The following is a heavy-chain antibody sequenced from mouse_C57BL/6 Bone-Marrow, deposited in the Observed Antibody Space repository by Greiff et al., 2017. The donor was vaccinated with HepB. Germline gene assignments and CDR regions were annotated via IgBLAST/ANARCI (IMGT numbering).Heavy chain of an antibody. CDR3: GFYYDYGWYFDV. J-gene: IGHJ1*03. Sequence: VQLQQSGAELVKPGASVKLSCKASGYTFTSYWMHWVKQRPGQGLEWIGMIHPNSGSTKYNEKFKSKATLTVDKSSSTAYMQLSSLTSEDSAVYCCGFYYDYGWYFDVWGTGTTVTVSS. CDR1: GYTFTSYW. V-gene: IGHV1-64*01. D-gene: IGHD2-4*01. CDR2: IHPNSGST.